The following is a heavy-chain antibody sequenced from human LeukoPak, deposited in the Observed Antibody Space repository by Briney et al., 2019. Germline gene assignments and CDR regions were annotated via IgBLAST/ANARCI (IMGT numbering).Heavy chain of an antibody. CDR3: ARDRLLLWFGDPGGYFDL. Sequence: PSETLSLTCTVSGGSISSGDYYWSWIRQPPGKGLEWIGYIYYSGSTYYNPSLKSRVTISADTSKNQFSLKLSSVTAADTAVYYCARDRLLLWFGDPGGYFDLWGRGTLVTVSS. J-gene: IGHJ2*01. D-gene: IGHD3-10*01. CDR1: GGSISSGDYY. CDR2: IYYSGST. V-gene: IGHV4-30-4*01.